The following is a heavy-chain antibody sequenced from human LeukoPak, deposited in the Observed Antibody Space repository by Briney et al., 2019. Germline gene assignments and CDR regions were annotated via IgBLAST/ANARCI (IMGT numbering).Heavy chain of an antibody. J-gene: IGHJ6*02. D-gene: IGHD2-8*01. CDR3: ARGGYCTNGVCYNGISYYGMDV. Sequence: GGSLRLSCAASGFTFSSYGMHWVRQAPGKGLEWVAVIWYDGSNKYYADSVKGRFTISRDNAKNSLYLQMNSLRAEDTAVYYCARGGYCTNGVCYNGISYYGMDVWGQGTTVTVSS. CDR2: IWYDGSNK. CDR1: GFTFSSYG. V-gene: IGHV3-33*01.